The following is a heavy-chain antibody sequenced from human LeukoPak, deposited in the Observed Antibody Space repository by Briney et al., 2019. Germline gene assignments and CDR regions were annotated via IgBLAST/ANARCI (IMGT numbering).Heavy chain of an antibody. CDR3: ARVRVAAAGTFDY. D-gene: IGHD6-13*01. V-gene: IGHV4-59*01. J-gene: IGHJ4*02. CDR1: GGSISSYY. CDR2: IYYSGST. Sequence: PSETLSHTCTVSGGSISSYYWSWIRQPPGKGLEWIGYIYYSGSTNYNPSLKSRVTISVDTPKNQFSLKLSSVTAADTAVYYCARVRVAAAGTFDYWGQGTLVTVSS.